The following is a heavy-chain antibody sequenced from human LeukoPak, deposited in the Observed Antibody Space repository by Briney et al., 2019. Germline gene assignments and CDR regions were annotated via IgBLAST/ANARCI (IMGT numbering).Heavy chain of an antibody. J-gene: IGHJ3*02. Sequence: GRSLRLSCAASGFTFSSYGMHWVRQAPGKGLEWVAVIWYDGSNKYYADSVKGRFTISRDNSKNTLYLQMNSLRAEDTAVYYCARVEKNSSGWYGAFDIWGQGTMVTVSS. CDR1: GFTFSSYG. D-gene: IGHD6-19*01. V-gene: IGHV3-33*01. CDR3: ARVEKNSSGWYGAFDI. CDR2: IWYDGSNK.